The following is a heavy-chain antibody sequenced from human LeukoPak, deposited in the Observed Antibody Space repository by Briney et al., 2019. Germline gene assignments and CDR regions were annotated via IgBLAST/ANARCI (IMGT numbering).Heavy chain of an antibody. V-gene: IGHV4-59*08. CDR2: IYYSGST. CDR3: ARLGERLVRNNWFDP. Sequence: PSETLSLTCTVSGGSISSYYWSWIRQPPGKGLEWIGYIYYSGSTNYNPSLKSRVTISVDTSKNQFSLKLSSVTAADTAVYYCARLGERLVRNNWFDPWGQGTLVTVSS. D-gene: IGHD6-13*01. CDR1: GGSISSYY. J-gene: IGHJ5*02.